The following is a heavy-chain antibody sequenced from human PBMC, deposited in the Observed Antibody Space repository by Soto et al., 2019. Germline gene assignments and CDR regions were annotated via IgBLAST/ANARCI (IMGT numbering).Heavy chain of an antibody. Sequence: SETLSLTCTVSGCSVSSGSYYWSWIRQPPGKGLEWIGYIYYSGSTNYNPSLKSRVTISVDTSKNQFSLKLSSVTAADTAVYYCARVGFWGSYYFDYWGQGTLVTVSS. J-gene: IGHJ4*02. CDR2: IYYSGST. V-gene: IGHV4-61*01. D-gene: IGHD3-16*01. CDR1: GCSVSSGSYY. CDR3: ARVGFWGSYYFDY.